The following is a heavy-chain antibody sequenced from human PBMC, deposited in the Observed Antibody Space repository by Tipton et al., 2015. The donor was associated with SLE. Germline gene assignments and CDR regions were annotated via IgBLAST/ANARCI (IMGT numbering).Heavy chain of an antibody. J-gene: IGHJ4*02. CDR2: IYRSGST. CDR3: ARDGYSYPFDY. V-gene: IGHV4-59*12. CDR1: GVSISNYY. D-gene: IGHD5-18*01. Sequence: TLSLTCNVSGVSISNYYWSWIRQSPGKGLEWIGYIYRSGSTHYNPSLRSRVSMSVDGSKNQFSLNVTSVTAADTAVYYCARDGYSYPFDYWGQGTLVTVSS.